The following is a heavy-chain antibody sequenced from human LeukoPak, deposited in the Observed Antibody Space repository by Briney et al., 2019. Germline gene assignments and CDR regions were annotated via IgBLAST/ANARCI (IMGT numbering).Heavy chain of an antibody. V-gene: IGHV4-4*02. D-gene: IGHD5-12*01. CDR1: GDSITSPNW. CDR2: INHSGST. CDR3: ARDGLDSGYDYGFYYYYYYMDV. J-gene: IGHJ6*03. Sequence: SGTLSLTCDVSGDSITSPNWWSWVRQPPGKGLEWIGEINHSGSTNYNPSLKSRVTISVDTSKNQFSLKLSSVTAADTAVYYCARDGLDSGYDYGFYYYYYYMDVWGKGTTVTVSS.